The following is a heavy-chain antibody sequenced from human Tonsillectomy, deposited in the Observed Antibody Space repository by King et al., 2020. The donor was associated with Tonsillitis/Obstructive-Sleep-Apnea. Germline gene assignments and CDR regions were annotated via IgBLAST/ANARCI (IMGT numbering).Heavy chain of an antibody. CDR3: ARDREYCSGGSCYSGPYWFDP. Sequence: VQLVESGGGLVKPGGSLRLSCAASGFTFNSYNMNWFRQAPGKGLEWVSSITSSSSYIYNADSVKGRFTISRDNAKNSLYLQMNSLRAEDTAVYFCARDREYCSGGSCYSGPYWFDPWGQGTLVTVSS. CDR1: GFTFNSYN. J-gene: IGHJ5*02. CDR2: ITSSSSYI. D-gene: IGHD2-15*01. V-gene: IGHV3-21*01.